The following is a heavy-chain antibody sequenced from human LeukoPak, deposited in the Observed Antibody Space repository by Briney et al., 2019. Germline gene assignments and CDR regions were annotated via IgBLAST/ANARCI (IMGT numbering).Heavy chain of an antibody. CDR3: AKHPHIVVVVAASGGDWFDP. CDR1: GFTFNNYA. V-gene: IGHV3-23*01. Sequence: PGGSLRLSCAASGFTFNNYAMSWVRQAPGKGLEWVSAISGSGDNTYYADSVKGRFTISRDNSKNTLYLQMNSLRAEDTAIYYCAKHPHIVVVVAASGGDWFDPWGQETLVTVSS. J-gene: IGHJ5*02. CDR2: ISGSGDNT. D-gene: IGHD2-15*01.